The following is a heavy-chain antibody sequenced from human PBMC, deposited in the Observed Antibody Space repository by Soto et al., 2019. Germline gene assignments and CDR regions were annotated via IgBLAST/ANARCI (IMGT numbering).Heavy chain of an antibody. V-gene: IGHV1-18*01. D-gene: IGHD4-17*01. CDR1: CYTFTSYG. CDR2: ISAYNGNT. Sequence: ASVKVSCKSSCYTFTSYGISLLRQSPGQGLEWMGWISAYNGNTNYAQKLQGRVTMTTDTSTSTAYMELRSLRSDDTAVYYCARDIYGGPFEYWGQGTLVTVSS. CDR3: ARDIYGGPFEY. J-gene: IGHJ4*02.